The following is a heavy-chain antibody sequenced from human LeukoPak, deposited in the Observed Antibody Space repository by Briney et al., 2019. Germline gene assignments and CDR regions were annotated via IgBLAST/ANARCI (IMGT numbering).Heavy chain of an antibody. Sequence: SETLSLTCTVSGGSISSGGYYWSWIRQHPGKGLGWIGYIYYSGSTYYNPSLKSRVTISVDTSKNQFSLKLSSVTAADTAVYYCARGSPYGDYVSKDAFDIWGQGTMVTVSS. CDR2: IYYSGST. V-gene: IGHV4-31*03. D-gene: IGHD4-17*01. CDR1: GGSISSGGYY. CDR3: ARGSPYGDYVSKDAFDI. J-gene: IGHJ3*02.